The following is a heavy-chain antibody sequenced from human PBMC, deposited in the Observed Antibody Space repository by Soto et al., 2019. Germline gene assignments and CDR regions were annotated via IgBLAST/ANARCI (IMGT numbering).Heavy chain of an antibody. CDR3: ARVGYCSGGSCYSFRDYNWFDP. Sequence: ASVKVSCKASGYTFTSYDINWVRQATGQGLEWMGWMNPNSGNTGYAQKFQGRVTMTRNTSISTAYMELSSLRSEDTAVYYCARVGYCSGGSCYSFRDYNWFDPWGQGTLVTVSS. CDR2: MNPNSGNT. CDR1: GYTFTSYD. D-gene: IGHD2-15*01. V-gene: IGHV1-8*01. J-gene: IGHJ5*02.